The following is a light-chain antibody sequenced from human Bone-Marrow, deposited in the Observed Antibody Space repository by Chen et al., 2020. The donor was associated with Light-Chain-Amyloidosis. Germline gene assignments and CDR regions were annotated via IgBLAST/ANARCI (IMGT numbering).Light chain of an antibody. CDR1: NIGSTS. CDR2: DDS. V-gene: IGLV3-21*02. Sequence: SYVLTQPSSVSVAPGQTATIACGGNNIGSTSVHWYQQTPGQAPLLVVYDDSDRPSGIPERLSGYNSGNTATLNISRVEAGDEADDYCQVWDRSSDRPVFGGGTRLTVL. J-gene: IGLJ3*02. CDR3: QVWDRSSDRPV.